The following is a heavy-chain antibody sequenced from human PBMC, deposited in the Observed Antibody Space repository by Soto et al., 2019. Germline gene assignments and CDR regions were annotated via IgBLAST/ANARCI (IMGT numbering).Heavy chain of an antibody. D-gene: IGHD6-25*01. CDR1: GGSVSSGSYY. CDR3: ARQRIRGELDY. J-gene: IGHJ4*02. CDR2: IYYSGST. Sequence: SETLSLTCTVSGGSVSSGSYYWSWIRQPPGKGLEWIGYIYYSGSTNYNPSLKSRVTISVDTSKNQFSLKLSSVTAADTAVYYCARQRIRGELDYWSQGTLVTVSS. V-gene: IGHV4-61*01.